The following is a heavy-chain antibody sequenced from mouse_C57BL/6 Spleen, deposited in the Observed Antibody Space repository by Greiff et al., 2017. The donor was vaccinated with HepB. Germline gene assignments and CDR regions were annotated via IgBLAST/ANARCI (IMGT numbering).Heavy chain of an antibody. V-gene: IGHV1-85*01. Sequence: QVQLQHSGPELVKPGASVKLSCKASGYTFTSYDINWVKQRPGQGLEWIGWIYPRDGSTKYNEKFKGKATLTVDTSSSTAYMELHSLTSEDSAVYFCASLYYYGSSHWYFDVWGTGTTVTVSS. CDR1: GYTFTSYD. D-gene: IGHD1-1*01. CDR2: IYPRDGST. CDR3: ASLYYYGSSHWYFDV. J-gene: IGHJ1*03.